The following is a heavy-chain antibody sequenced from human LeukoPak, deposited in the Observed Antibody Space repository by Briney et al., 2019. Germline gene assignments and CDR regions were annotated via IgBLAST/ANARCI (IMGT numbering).Heavy chain of an antibody. CDR3: ARGGGMDV. Sequence: GASLRLSYAASGFTFSSYAMTWVRQAPGKGLEWVSAISRSGDNTYYADSVKGRFTISRDNSKNTLYLQMNSLRAEDTALYYCARGGGMDVWGQGTTVTVSS. V-gene: IGHV3-23*01. CDR1: GFTFSSYA. J-gene: IGHJ6*02. CDR2: ISRSGDNT.